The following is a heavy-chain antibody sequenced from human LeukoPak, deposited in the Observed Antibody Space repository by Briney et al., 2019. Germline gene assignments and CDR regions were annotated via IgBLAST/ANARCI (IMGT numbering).Heavy chain of an antibody. CDR2: FDPEDGET. Sequence: GASVKVSCKVSGYTLTELSMHWVRQAPGKGLEWMGGFDPEDGETIYAQKFQGRVTMTEDTSTDTAYMELSSLRSEDTAVYYCATDPLAVVINAFDIWGQGTMVTVSS. D-gene: IGHD3-22*01. V-gene: IGHV1-24*01. CDR3: ATDPLAVVINAFDI. CDR1: GYTLTELS. J-gene: IGHJ3*02.